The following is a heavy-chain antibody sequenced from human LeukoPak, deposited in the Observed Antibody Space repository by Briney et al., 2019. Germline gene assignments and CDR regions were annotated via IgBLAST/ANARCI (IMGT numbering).Heavy chain of an antibody. J-gene: IGHJ6*02. Sequence: PGGSLTLSFVCCRFTFRAYAMSSVRQAPGKGLEWVSSIGSDNKPHYSESVKGRFAISTDNSKNRLFLQLHNLRVEDTALYYCARDLDFGVAMVVWGQGTTVTVSS. CDR2: IGSDNKP. D-gene: IGHD4-17*01. CDR3: ARDLDFGVAMVV. V-gene: IGHV3-23*01. CDR1: RFTFRAYA.